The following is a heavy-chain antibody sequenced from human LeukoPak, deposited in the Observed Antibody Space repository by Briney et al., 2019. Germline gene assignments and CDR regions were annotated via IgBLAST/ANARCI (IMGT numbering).Heavy chain of an antibody. J-gene: IGHJ6*02. CDR2: ISYDGSNK. D-gene: IGHD3-3*01. V-gene: IGHV3-30-3*01. CDR3: AREHITIFGPGGVDV. CDR1: GFTFSSYA. Sequence: GGSLRLSCAASGFTFSSYAMHWVRQAPGKGLEWVAVISYDGSNKYYADSVKGRFTISRDNSKNTLYLQMNSLRAEDTAVYYCAREHITIFGPGGVDVWGQGTTVTVSS.